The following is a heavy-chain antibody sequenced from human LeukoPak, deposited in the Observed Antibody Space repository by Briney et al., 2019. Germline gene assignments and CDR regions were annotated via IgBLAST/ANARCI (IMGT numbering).Heavy chain of an antibody. Sequence: KSSETLSLTCTVSGGSISSSSYYWGWIRQPPGKGLEWIGSIYYSGSTYYNPSLESRVTISVDTSKNQFSLKLSSVTAADTAVCYCATSGWYLLPGVYWGQGTLVTVSS. CDR1: GGSISSSSYY. CDR3: ATSGWYLLPGVY. V-gene: IGHV4-39*01. J-gene: IGHJ4*02. CDR2: IYYSGST. D-gene: IGHD6-19*01.